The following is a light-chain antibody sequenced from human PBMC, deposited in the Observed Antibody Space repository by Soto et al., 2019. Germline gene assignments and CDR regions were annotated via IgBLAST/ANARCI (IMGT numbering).Light chain of an antibody. CDR1: QSVSSKS. CDR3: QQYGSPPTT. V-gene: IGKV3-20*01. Sequence: IVLTQSAGTLSVSPGERATLSCRATQSVSSKSLAWYQQKAGQAPRLIIYDASKRAADVPDRFSGSGSGTDFTLTISRLEAEDFAVYYCQQYGSPPTTFGQGTRLEIK. J-gene: IGKJ5*01. CDR2: DAS.